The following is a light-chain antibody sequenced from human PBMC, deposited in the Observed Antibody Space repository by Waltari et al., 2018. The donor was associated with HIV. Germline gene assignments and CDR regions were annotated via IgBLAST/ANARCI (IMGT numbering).Light chain of an antibody. Sequence: QSVLTKPPSASGTPEQRVTISCSGSTSNIGRNTVSWFQQFPGTAPKVLIYGKNQRPSGVPDRFSGSKSGTSASLAISGLQSEDEADYYCASWDDSLNGPVFGGGTKLTVV. V-gene: IGLV1-44*01. CDR2: GKN. CDR3: ASWDDSLNGPV. J-gene: IGLJ2*01. CDR1: TSNIGRNT.